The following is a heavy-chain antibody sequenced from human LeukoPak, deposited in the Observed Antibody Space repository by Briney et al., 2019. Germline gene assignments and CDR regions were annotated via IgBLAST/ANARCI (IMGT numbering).Heavy chain of an antibody. Sequence: GASVKVSCKASGYTFTGYYMHWVRQAPGQELEWMGWINPNSGGTNYAQKFQGRVTMTRDTSISTAYMELSRLRSDDTAVYYCARELYYDILTGYFYYWGQGTLVTVSS. CDR2: INPNSGGT. J-gene: IGHJ4*02. D-gene: IGHD3-9*01. CDR3: ARELYYDILTGYFYY. V-gene: IGHV1-2*02. CDR1: GYTFTGYY.